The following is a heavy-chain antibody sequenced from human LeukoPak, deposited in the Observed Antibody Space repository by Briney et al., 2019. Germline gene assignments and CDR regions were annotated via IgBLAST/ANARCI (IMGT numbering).Heavy chain of an antibody. CDR1: GFTFSSYA. J-gene: IGHJ4*02. CDR2: INHSGST. CDR3: ARGRAAAGTGY. V-gene: IGHV4-34*01. D-gene: IGHD6-13*01. Sequence: GSLRLSCAASGFTFSSYAMSWIRQPPGKGLEWIGEINHSGSTNYNPSLKSRVTISVDTSKNQFSLKLSSVTAADTAVYYCARGRAAAGTGYWGQGTLVTVSS.